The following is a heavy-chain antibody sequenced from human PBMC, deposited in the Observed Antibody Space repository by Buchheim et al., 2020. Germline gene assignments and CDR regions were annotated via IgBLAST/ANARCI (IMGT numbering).Heavy chain of an antibody. J-gene: IGHJ6*02. CDR2: ISWDSGSL. Sequence: EVHLVASGGDLVQPGRSLRLSCVGSGFKFNDYAMHWVRQAPGKGLEWVSGISWDSGSLGYADSVKGRFTISRDNAKNALYLQMNSLRAEDTALYYCAKDMTWNFYYGMDVWGQGTT. CDR1: GFKFNDYA. V-gene: IGHV3-9*01. CDR3: AKDMTWNFYYGMDV.